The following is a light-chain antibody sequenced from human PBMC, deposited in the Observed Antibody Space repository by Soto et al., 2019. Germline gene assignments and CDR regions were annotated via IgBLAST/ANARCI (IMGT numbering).Light chain of an antibody. Sequence: DTQMTQSPSSLSASVGDRVTITCQASQDIYNFLNWYQQKPREAPKLLIYDASSLETGVPSRFSGSGSGTHFTFTISSLQPADIATYYCQHYDNLPLTFGGGTKVEI. CDR3: QHYDNLPLT. J-gene: IGKJ4*01. CDR1: QDIYNF. CDR2: DAS. V-gene: IGKV1-33*01.